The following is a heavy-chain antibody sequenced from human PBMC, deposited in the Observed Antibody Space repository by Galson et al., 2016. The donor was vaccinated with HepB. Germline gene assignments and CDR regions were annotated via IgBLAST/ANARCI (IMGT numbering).Heavy chain of an antibody. CDR1: GYSFTSYW. J-gene: IGHJ3*02. V-gene: IGHV5-51*01. CDR3: ARLGGRDGYMRIFGAFDI. Sequence: QSGAEVKKPGESLRISCKGSGYSFTSYWISWVRQMPGKGLEWMGIIYPGDSDTRDSPSFQGQVTISADRSINTAYLQWSSLKASDTAMYYCARLGGRDGYMRIFGAFDIWGRGTMVTVSS. CDR2: IYPGDSDT. D-gene: IGHD5-24*01.